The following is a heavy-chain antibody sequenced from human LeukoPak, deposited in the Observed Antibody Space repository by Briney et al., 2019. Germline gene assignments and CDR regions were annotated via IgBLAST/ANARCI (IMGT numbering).Heavy chain of an antibody. V-gene: IGHV3-21*01. D-gene: IGHD3/OR15-3a*01. CDR3: ARVGTGLADDY. Sequence: PGGSLRLSCAASGFSFSNYRINWVRQAPGKGLEWVSSISSSSSYIYYADSGKGRFTIPRDNAKNSLYLQMNSLRVEDTAVYYCARVGTGLADDYWGQGNLVTVSS. CDR1: GFSFSNYR. CDR2: ISSSSSYI. J-gene: IGHJ4*02.